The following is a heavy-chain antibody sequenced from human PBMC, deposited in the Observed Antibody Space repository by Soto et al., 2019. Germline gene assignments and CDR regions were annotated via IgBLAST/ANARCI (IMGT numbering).Heavy chain of an antibody. J-gene: IGHJ4*02. CDR1: GGTFSSYT. CDR2: IIPMLDTT. V-gene: IGHV1-69*01. Sequence: QVQLVQSGAEVKKPGSSVIVSCKASGGTFSSYTINWVRQAPGQGLEWVGGIIPMLDTTTFAQKFQGRVTITADDSTSTAYMELSSLRSDDTAMYYCARGDIVASTFFDYWGQGTLVTVSS. D-gene: IGHD5-12*01. CDR3: ARGDIVASTFFDY.